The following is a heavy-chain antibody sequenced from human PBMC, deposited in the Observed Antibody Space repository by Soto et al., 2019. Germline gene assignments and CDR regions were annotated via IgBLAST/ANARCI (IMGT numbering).Heavy chain of an antibody. J-gene: IGHJ4*02. CDR2: VSTYNTNT. CDR3: ARELNTDSSAYYSFAY. CDR1: GYTFSDYG. V-gene: IGHV1-18*01. Sequence: ASVKVSCKTSGYTFSDYGLAWLRQTPGQRPEWMGWVSTYNTNTNYAQKFQGRVTMTTDTSTTTASMELRSLRSDDTAVYYCARELNTDSSAYYSFAYWGQGTLVTVSS. D-gene: IGHD3-22*01.